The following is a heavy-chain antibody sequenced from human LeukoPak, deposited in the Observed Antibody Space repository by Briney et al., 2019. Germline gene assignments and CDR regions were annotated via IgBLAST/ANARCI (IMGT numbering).Heavy chain of an antibody. CDR1: GFTFSTYN. J-gene: IGHJ4*02. CDR3: ARAVATTIITEGFDY. V-gene: IGHV3-48*01. Sequence: GGSLRLSCAASGFTFSTYNMNWVRQAPGKGLEWVSYISSSSSTIYYADSVKGRFTISRDNAKNSLYLQMNSLRAEDTAVYYCARAVATTIITEGFDYWGRGTLVTVSS. D-gene: IGHD4-11*01. CDR2: ISSSSSTI.